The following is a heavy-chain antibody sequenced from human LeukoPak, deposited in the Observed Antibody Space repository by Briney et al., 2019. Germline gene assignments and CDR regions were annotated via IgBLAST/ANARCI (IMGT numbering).Heavy chain of an antibody. CDR1: GGSISSDY. J-gene: IGHJ4*02. Sequence: SETLSLTCTVSGGSISSDYWSWIRQPPGKGLEWIGYIYYSGSTNYNPSLKSRVTISVDTSKNQFSLKLSSVTAADTAVYYCARATLLWFGEFDYWGQGTLVTVSS. CDR3: ARATLLWFGEFDY. V-gene: IGHV4-59*01. CDR2: IYYSGST. D-gene: IGHD3-10*01.